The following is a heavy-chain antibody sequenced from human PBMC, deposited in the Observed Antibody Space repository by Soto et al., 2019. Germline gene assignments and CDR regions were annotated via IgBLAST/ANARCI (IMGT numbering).Heavy chain of an antibody. CDR3: ARDRGEGSGSHWVEEGENGMDV. D-gene: IGHD3-10*01. CDR1: GGSISSGDYY. CDR2: IYYSGST. J-gene: IGHJ6*02. Sequence: QVQLQESGPGLVKPSQTLSLTCTVSGGSISSGDYYWSWIRQPPGKGLEWIGYIYYSGSTYYNPSLKSRVTISVDTSKNQVSLKLSSVTAADTAVYYCARDRGEGSGSHWVEEGENGMDVWGQGTTVTVSS. V-gene: IGHV4-30-4*01.